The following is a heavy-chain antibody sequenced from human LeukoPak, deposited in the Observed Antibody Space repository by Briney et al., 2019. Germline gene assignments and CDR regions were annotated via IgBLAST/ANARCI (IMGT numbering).Heavy chain of an antibody. Sequence: GGSLRLSCTASGFTFSNYWMMWVRQAPGKGLEWVSAISGSGGSTYYADSVKGRFTISRDNSKNTLYLQMNSLRAEDTAVYYCAKGGVHSSSWYCPYDYWGQGTLVTVSS. CDR2: ISGSGGST. J-gene: IGHJ4*02. V-gene: IGHV3-23*01. CDR3: AKGGVHSSSWYCPYDY. CDR1: GFTFSNYW. D-gene: IGHD6-13*01.